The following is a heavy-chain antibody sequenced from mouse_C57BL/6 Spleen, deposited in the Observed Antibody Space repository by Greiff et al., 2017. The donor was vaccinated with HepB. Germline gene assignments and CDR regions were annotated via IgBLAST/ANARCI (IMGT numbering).Heavy chain of an antibody. D-gene: IGHD1-1*01. Sequence: QVQLQQSGAELVKPGASVKMSCKASGYTFTSYWITWVKQRPGQGLEWIGDIYPGSGSTNYNEKFKSKATLTVDTSSSTAYMQLSSLTSEDSAVYYCAREVIYYYGSSYVGAMDYWGQGTSVTVSS. V-gene: IGHV1-55*01. CDR3: AREVIYYYGSSYVGAMDY. J-gene: IGHJ4*01. CDR1: GYTFTSYW. CDR2: IYPGSGST.